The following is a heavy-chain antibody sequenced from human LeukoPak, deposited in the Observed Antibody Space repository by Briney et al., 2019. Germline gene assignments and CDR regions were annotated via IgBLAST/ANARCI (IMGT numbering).Heavy chain of an antibody. Sequence: SETLSLTCTVSGGSISSYYWSWIRQPAGKGLEWIGRIYTSGSTNYNPSLQSRVSISVDASRNQFSLRVTSVTAADTAIYYCARRKAYSSSSDFWGQGTLVTVSS. V-gene: IGHV4-4*07. CDR1: GGSISSYY. D-gene: IGHD6-6*01. CDR3: ARRKAYSSSSDF. CDR2: IYTSGST. J-gene: IGHJ4*02.